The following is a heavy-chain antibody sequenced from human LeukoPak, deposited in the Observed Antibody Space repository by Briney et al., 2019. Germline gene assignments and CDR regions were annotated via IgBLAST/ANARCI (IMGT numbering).Heavy chain of an antibody. CDR3: AKDRGIAARTIFDY. D-gene: IGHD6-6*01. J-gene: IGHJ4*02. Sequence: GGSLRLSCAASGFAVSSNHMNWVRQAPGKGLEWVSAISGSGGSTYYADSVKGRFTISRDNSKNTLYLQMNSLRAEDTAVYYCAKDRGIAARTIFDYWGQGTLVTVSS. V-gene: IGHV3-23*01. CDR1: GFAVSSNH. CDR2: ISGSGGST.